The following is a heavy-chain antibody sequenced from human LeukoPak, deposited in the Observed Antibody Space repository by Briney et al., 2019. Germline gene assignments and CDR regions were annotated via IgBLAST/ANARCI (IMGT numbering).Heavy chain of an antibody. D-gene: IGHD1-1*01. J-gene: IGHJ6*02. V-gene: IGHV4-31*03. CDR3: ARDTTGTTDYYYGMDV. CDR2: IYYSGST. Sequence: SETLSLTCTVSGGSISSGGYYWSWIRQHPGKGLEWIGYIYYSGSTYYNPSLKSRVTISVDTSKNQFSLKLRSVTAADTAVYYCARDTTGTTDYYYGMDVWGQGTTVTVSS. CDR1: GGSISSGGYY.